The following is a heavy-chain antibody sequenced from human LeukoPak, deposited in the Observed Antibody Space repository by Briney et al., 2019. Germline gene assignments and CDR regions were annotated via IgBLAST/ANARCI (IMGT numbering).Heavy chain of an antibody. V-gene: IGHV3-23*01. CDR2: ISGSGGST. Sequence: GGSLRLSCVASGFTVSSNYMSWVRQAPGKGLEWVSAISGSGGSTYYADSVKGRFTISRDNSKNTLYLQMNSLRAEDTAVYYCAKDQAYYYDSSGTSDAFDIWGQGTMVTVSS. D-gene: IGHD3-22*01. J-gene: IGHJ3*02. CDR3: AKDQAYYYDSSGTSDAFDI. CDR1: GFTVSSNY.